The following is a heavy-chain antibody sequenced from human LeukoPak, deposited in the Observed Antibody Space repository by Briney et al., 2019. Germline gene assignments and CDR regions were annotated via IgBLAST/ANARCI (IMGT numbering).Heavy chain of an antibody. CDR1: GFTFSSYS. CDR3: ARERQNKDFWSGGDY. Sequence: GGSLRLSCAASGFTFSSYSMNWVRQAPGKGLEWVSYISSSSSTIYYTDSVKGRFTISRDNAKNSLYLQMNSLRAEDTAVYYCARERQNKDFWSGGDYWGQGTLVTVSS. V-gene: IGHV3-48*04. J-gene: IGHJ4*02. CDR2: ISSSSSTI. D-gene: IGHD3-3*01.